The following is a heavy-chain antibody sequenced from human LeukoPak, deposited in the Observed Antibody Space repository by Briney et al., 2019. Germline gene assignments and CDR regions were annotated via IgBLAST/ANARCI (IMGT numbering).Heavy chain of an antibody. Sequence: PEGSLRLSCAASGFTFSSYAMHWVRQAPGKGLEWVAVISYDGSNKYYADSVKGRFTISRDNSKNTLYLQMNSLRAEDTAVYYCARTCGGDCYSGFDYWGQGTLVTVSS. CDR2: ISYDGSNK. CDR1: GFTFSSYA. J-gene: IGHJ4*02. D-gene: IGHD2-21*02. V-gene: IGHV3-30*01. CDR3: ARTCGGDCYSGFDY.